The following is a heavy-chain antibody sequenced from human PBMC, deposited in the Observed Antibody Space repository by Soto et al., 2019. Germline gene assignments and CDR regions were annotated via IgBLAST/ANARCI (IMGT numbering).Heavy chain of an antibody. CDR2: IWYDGSNK. J-gene: IGHJ4*02. Sequence: GGSLRLSCAASGFTFSSYGMHWVRQAPGKGLEWVAVIWYDGSNKYYADSVKGRFTISRDNSKNPLYLQMNSLRAEDTAVYYCARDYCSGGSCPIDYWGQGTLVTVSS. CDR3: ARDYCSGGSCPIDY. V-gene: IGHV3-33*01. D-gene: IGHD2-15*01. CDR1: GFTFSSYG.